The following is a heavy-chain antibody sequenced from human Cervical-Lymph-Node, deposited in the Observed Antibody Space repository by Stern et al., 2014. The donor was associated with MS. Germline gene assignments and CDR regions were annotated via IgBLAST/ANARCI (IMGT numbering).Heavy chain of an antibody. Sequence: EVQLLESGGGLVQPGRSLRLSCAASGFTFDDYAMHWVRQAPGKGLEWGSGINWNSGTIGYADSVKGRFTISRDNAKNSLYLQMNSLRAEDTALYYCARVVAGIAVSGSYFDYWGQGTLVTVSS. V-gene: IGHV3-9*01. CDR1: GFTFDDYA. D-gene: IGHD6-19*01. CDR2: INWNSGTI. J-gene: IGHJ4*02. CDR3: ARVVAGIAVSGSYFDY.